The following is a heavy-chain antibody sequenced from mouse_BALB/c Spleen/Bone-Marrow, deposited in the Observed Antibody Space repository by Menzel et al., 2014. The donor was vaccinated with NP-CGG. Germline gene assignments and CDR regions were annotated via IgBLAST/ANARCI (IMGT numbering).Heavy chain of an antibody. CDR1: DYTFTSYR. D-gene: IGHD2-10*01. CDR2: IYPGNSDT. J-gene: IGHJ1*01. CDR3: TLAYFGQGDWFFDV. V-gene: IGHV1-5*01. Sequence: VQLQQSVTVLARPGASVKMSCKASDYTFTSYRMHWLKQRPGQGLEWIGAIYPGNSDTSYNQKFKGKAELTAVTSTSTAYMDLSSLTNEDSAVYYCTLAYFGQGDWFFDVWGAGTTVTVSS.